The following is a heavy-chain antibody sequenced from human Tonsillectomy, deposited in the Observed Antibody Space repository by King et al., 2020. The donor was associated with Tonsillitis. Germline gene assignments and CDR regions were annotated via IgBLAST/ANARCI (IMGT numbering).Heavy chain of an antibody. CDR1: GGSFSGYY. D-gene: IGHD2-15*01. CDR3: ARAGCSGGSCYSFRARYYYYGMDG. Sequence: VQLQQWGAGLLKPSETLSLTCTVYGGSFSGYYWNWLRQPPGKGLEWVGEINHSGSTNYNPSLKSRVTISVDTSKNQFSLKLSSVTAADTAVYYCARAGCSGGSCYSFRARYYYYGMDGWGQGTTVTVSS. CDR2: INHSGST. J-gene: IGHJ6*02. V-gene: IGHV4-34*01.